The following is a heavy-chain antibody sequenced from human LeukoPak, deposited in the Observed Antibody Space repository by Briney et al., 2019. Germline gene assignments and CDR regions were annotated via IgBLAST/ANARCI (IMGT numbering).Heavy chain of an antibody. Sequence: PSETLSLTCTVSGGSFSSYYWSWIRQPPGKGLEWIGYIYYGGDTNYNPSLKSRVTISVDTSKNQFSLKLSSVTAADTAVFYCARSWGSSSGIDIWGQGTLVTVPS. CDR1: GGSFSSYY. V-gene: IGHV4-59*01. CDR3: ARSWGSSSGIDI. D-gene: IGHD6-13*01. CDR2: IYYGGDT. J-gene: IGHJ4*02.